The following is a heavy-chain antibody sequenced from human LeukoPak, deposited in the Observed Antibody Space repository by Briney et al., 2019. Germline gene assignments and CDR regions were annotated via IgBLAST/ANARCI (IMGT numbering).Heavy chain of an antibody. Sequence: ASVKVSCKASGGTFSSYAISWVRQAPGQGLEWMGRIIPILGIANYAQKFQGRVTITADKSTSTAYMELSSLRSEDTAVYYCARGYIEVVPAAINERGYYYYGMDVWGQGTTVTVSS. CDR1: GGTFSSYA. CDR3: ARGYIEVVPAAINERGYYYYGMDV. J-gene: IGHJ6*02. V-gene: IGHV1-69*04. CDR2: IIPILGIA. D-gene: IGHD2-2*01.